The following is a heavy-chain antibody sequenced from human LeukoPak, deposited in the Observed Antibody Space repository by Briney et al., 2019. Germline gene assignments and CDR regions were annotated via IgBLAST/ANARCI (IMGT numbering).Heavy chain of an antibody. CDR1: GGSISSYY. D-gene: IGHD4-23*01. V-gene: IGHV4-59*08. Sequence: SETLSLTCTVSGGSISSYYWSWIRQPPGKGLEWIGYIYYSGSTNYNPSLKSRVTISVDTSKNQFSLKLSSVTAADTAVYYCARLGGGNTPYYYYGMDVWGQGTTVTVSS. CDR3: ARLGGGNTPYYYYGMDV. J-gene: IGHJ6*02. CDR2: IYYSGST.